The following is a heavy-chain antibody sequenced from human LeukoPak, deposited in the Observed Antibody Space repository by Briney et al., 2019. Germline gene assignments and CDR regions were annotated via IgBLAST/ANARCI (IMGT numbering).Heavy chain of an antibody. V-gene: IGHV3-23*01. CDR1: GFTFRSYS. CDR2: ISGSGGSV. J-gene: IGHJ4*02. D-gene: IGHD1-1*01. CDR3: AKGNWRYFDY. Sequence: GMSLRLSCAASGFTFRSYSMNWVRQAPGKGLEWVSAISGSGGSVYYADSVKGRFTISRDNSKNTLYLQMNSLGDDDTAGYYCAKGNWRYFDYWGQGTLVTVSS.